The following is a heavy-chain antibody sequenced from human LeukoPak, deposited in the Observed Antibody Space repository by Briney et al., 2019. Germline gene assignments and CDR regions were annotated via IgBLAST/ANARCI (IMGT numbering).Heavy chain of an antibody. V-gene: IGHV3-48*02. CDR1: GFTFSSYS. CDR2: ISSSSSTI. Sequence: SGGSLRLSCAASGFTFSSYSMNWVRQAPGKGLEWVSYISSSSSTIYYADSVKGRFTIPRDNAKNSLYLQMNSLRDEDTAVYYCARSADQLRHHWFDPWGQGTLVTVSS. D-gene: IGHD2-2*01. J-gene: IGHJ5*02. CDR3: ARSADQLRHHWFDP.